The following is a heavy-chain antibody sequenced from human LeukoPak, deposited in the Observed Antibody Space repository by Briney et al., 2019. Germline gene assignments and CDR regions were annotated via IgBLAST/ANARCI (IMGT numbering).Heavy chain of an antibody. V-gene: IGHV3-30*04. Sequence: SCKASGYTFSSYAMHWVRQAPGKGLEWVAVISYDGSNKYYADSVKGRFTISRDNSKNTLYLQMNSLRAEDTAVYYCARVYYYDSSGYSILGLGADYWGQGTLVTVSS. J-gene: IGHJ4*02. CDR1: GYTFSSYA. D-gene: IGHD3-22*01. CDR2: ISYDGSNK. CDR3: ARVYYYDSSGYSILGLGADY.